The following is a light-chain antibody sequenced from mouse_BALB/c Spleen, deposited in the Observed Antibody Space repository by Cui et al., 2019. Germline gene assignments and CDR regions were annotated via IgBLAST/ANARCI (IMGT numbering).Light chain of an antibody. J-gene: IGKJ1*01. Sequence: QIVLTQSTALMSASPGAKVTMTCSASSSVSSMYWYQQKPGSAPRLLIYDTSNLASGVPVRFSGSGSGTSYSLTISRMEAEDAATYYCQQWSSYPRTFGGGTKLEIK. CDR2: DTS. V-gene: IGKV4-55*01. CDR3: QQWSSYPRT. CDR1: SSVSS.